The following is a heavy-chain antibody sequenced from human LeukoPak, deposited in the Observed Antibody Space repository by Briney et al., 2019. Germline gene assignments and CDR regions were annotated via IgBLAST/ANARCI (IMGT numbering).Heavy chain of an antibody. CDR3: ARDSEGDGYNFDT. CDR1: GFAINTNY. V-gene: IGHV3-53*01. J-gene: IGHJ5*02. CDR2: TYFGGTT. Sequence: GGSLRLSCVASGFAINTNYMNWVRQAPGKELEWVSITYFGGTTYYADSVKGRFTISGDNSKITLYLQMNSLRADDTAVYYCARDSEGDGYNFDTWGRGTLVTVSS. D-gene: IGHD5-24*01.